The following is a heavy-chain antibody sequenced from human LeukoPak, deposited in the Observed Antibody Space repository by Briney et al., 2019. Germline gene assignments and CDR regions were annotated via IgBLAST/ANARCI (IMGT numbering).Heavy chain of an antibody. CDR2: IYNAVT. D-gene: IGHD4-23*01. V-gene: IGHV3-53*05. CDR3: AKGSLDYDGSSYFDY. CDR1: GFAVSNNY. Sequence: GGSLRLSCTASGFAVSNNYMSWVRQAPGKGLEWVSLIYNAVTYADSVKGRFTISRDNSKNSLYLQMNSLRTEDTALYYCAKGSLDYDGSSYFDYWGQGTLVTVSS. J-gene: IGHJ4*02.